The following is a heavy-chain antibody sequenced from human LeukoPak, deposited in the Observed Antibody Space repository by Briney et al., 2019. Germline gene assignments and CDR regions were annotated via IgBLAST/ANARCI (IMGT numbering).Heavy chain of an antibody. Sequence: SETLSLTCTVSGGSISSYYWSWIRQPPGKGLEWIGYIYYSGSTNYNPSLKSRVTMSVDTSKNQFSLKLSSVTAADTAVYYCARDGQGYCSGGSCYSGFDYWGQGTLVTVSS. CDR2: IYYSGST. CDR1: GGSISSYY. D-gene: IGHD2-15*01. CDR3: ARDGQGYCSGGSCYSGFDY. J-gene: IGHJ4*02. V-gene: IGHV4-59*12.